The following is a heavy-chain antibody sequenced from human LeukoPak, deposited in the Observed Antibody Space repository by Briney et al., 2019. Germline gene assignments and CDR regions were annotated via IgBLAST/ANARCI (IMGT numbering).Heavy chain of an antibody. J-gene: IGHJ5*02. CDR3: ARDGHSSGQQAWFDP. V-gene: IGHV1-2*02. CDR1: GYTFTGYY. CDR2: INPNSGGT. D-gene: IGHD6-19*01. Sequence: GASVKVSCKASGYTFTGYYMHWVRQAPGQGLEWMGWINPNSGGTNYAQKFQGRVTMTRDTSTSTAYMELRSLRSDDTAVYYCARDGHSSGQQAWFDPWGQGTLVTVSS.